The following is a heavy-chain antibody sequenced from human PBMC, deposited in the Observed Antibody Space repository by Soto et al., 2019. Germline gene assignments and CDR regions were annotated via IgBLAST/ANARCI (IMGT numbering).Heavy chain of an antibody. D-gene: IGHD2-2*01. Sequence: PSETLSLTCTVSGGSVSSNSYSWGWIRQSPGKGLEWIGSIYYSGSTYYNPSLKSRVTLSVDTSKNQFSLKLSSVTAADTAVYYCARHFDYQQDFDYWGQGTLVTVSS. V-gene: IGHV4-39*01. J-gene: IGHJ4*02. CDR3: ARHFDYQQDFDY. CDR1: GGSVSSNSYS. CDR2: IYYSGST.